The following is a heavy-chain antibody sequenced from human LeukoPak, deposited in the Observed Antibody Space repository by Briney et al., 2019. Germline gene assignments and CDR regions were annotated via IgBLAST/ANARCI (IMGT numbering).Heavy chain of an antibody. CDR2: ISSNGGST. CDR1: GFTFSSYA. V-gene: IGHV3-64*01. D-gene: IGHD2-2*01. CDR3: ARDLCSSTSCYFFRALDY. Sequence: PGGSLRLSCAAAGFTFSSYAMHWVRQAPGKGLEYVSSISSNGGSTYYANSVKGRFTICRDNSKNTPYLQMGSLIAEDMAVYYCARDLCSSTSCYFFRALDYWGQGTLVTVSS. J-gene: IGHJ4*02.